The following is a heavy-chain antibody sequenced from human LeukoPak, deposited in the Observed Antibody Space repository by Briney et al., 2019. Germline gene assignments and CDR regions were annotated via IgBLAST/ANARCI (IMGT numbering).Heavy chain of an antibody. D-gene: IGHD6-6*01. Sequence: SGPTLVNPTQTLILTCTFSGFSLSTSGMRVSWIRQPPGKALEWLARIDWDDDKFYSTSLKTRLTISKDTSKNQVVLTMTNMDPVDTATYYCARTEYSSSSYWFDPWGQGTLVTVSS. J-gene: IGHJ5*02. CDR1: GFSLSTSGMR. V-gene: IGHV2-70*04. CDR3: ARTEYSSSSYWFDP. CDR2: IDWDDDK.